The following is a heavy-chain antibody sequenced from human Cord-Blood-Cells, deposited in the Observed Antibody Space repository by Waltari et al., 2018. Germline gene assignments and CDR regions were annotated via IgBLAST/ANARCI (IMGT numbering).Heavy chain of an antibody. D-gene: IGHD3-10*01. CDR1: GGSLSSYY. CDR2: IYYRGST. J-gene: IGHJ4*02. Sequence: QVQLQESGPGLVKPSETLSLTCTVSGGSLSSYYWSWIRPPPGKGLEWIGYIYYRGSTNYNPSLKSRVTISVDTSKNQFSLKLSSVTAADTAVYYCAGDYGSGYDYWGQGTLVTVSS. V-gene: IGHV4-59*01. CDR3: AGDYGSGYDY.